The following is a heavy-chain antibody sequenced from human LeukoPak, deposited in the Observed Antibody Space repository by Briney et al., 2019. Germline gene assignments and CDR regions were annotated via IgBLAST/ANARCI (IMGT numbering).Heavy chain of an antibody. CDR2: IKSEADGGTV. D-gene: IGHD2/OR15-2a*01. J-gene: IGHJ1*01. CDR3: TTDRLFLQH. V-gene: IGHV3-15*01. CDR1: GFNLTNAW. Sequence: GGSLRLSSESSGFNLTNAWMSWVRQTPGQGLEWVGRIKSEADGGTVHYAAPVKGRFNISRDDSTATLFLQMNSLQTADTGVYYCTTDRLFLQHWGQGILVTVSS.